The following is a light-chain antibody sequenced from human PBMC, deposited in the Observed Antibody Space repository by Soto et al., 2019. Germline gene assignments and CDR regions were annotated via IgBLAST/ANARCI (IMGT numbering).Light chain of an antibody. CDR3: ALYVSRGIWV. CDR2: RTN. CDR1: SGSVSTSYY. Sequence: QTVVTQEPSFSVSPGGTVTLTCDLSSGSVSTSYYPSWYQRTPGQAPRTLIYRTNIRSSGVPDRFSGSILGSRAALTITGAQADDEADYYCALYVSRGIWVFGGGTKLTVL. V-gene: IGLV8-61*01. J-gene: IGLJ2*01.